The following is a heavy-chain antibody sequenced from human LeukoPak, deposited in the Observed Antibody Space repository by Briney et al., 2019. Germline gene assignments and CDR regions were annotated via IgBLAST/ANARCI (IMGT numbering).Heavy chain of an antibody. J-gene: IGHJ3*02. CDR1: GFTFTSSA. Sequence: VASVKVSCTASGFTFTSSAVQWVQQARGQRLEWIGWIVVGSGNTNYAQKFQERVTITRDMSTSTAYMELSSLRSEDTAVYYCARDQSYCSGGSCYSDAFDIWGQGTMVTVSS. CDR2: IVVGSGNT. D-gene: IGHD2-15*01. V-gene: IGHV1-58*01. CDR3: ARDQSYCSGGSCYSDAFDI.